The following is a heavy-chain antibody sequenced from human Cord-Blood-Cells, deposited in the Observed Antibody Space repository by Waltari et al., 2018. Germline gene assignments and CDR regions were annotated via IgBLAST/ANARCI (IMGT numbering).Heavy chain of an antibody. CDR3: ARRDSSSWYGEFDY. CDR1: GGTISSSSYY. J-gene: IGHJ4*02. V-gene: IGHV4-39*01. Sequence: QLQLQESGPGLVKPSETLSLTCPVSGGTISSSSYYWGWNRQPPGKGLEWIGSIYYSGSTYYNPSLKSRVTISVDTSKNQFSLKLSSVTAADTAVYYCARRDSSSWYGEFDYWGQGTLVTVSS. CDR2: IYYSGST. D-gene: IGHD6-13*01.